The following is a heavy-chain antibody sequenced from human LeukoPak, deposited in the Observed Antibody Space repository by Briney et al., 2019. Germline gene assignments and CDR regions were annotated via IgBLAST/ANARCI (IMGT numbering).Heavy chain of an antibody. Sequence: SETLSLTCAVYGGSFSGYYWSWIRQPPGKGLEWIGEIHHSGSTNYNPSLKSRVTISLQTSKSQLSLKLSSVTAADTAMYYCARGRLDGYFFDYWGQGTLVTVSS. CDR3: ARGRLDGYFFDY. J-gene: IGHJ4*02. V-gene: IGHV4-34*01. CDR1: GGSFSGYY. CDR2: IHHSGST.